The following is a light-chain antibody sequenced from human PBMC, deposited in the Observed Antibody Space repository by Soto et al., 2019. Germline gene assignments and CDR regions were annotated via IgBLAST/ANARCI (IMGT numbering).Light chain of an antibody. Sequence: QSVLTQPPSASGSPGQSVTISCTGTSSDIGGYNYVSWYQQHPGKAPKLMIYEVSKRPSGVPDRFSGSKSGNTASLTVSGLKPEVEVFYDCGSYTTSTPRQIVFGTGTKVTV. CDR2: EVS. CDR1: SSDIGGYNY. V-gene: IGLV2-8*01. CDR3: GSYTTSTPRQIV. J-gene: IGLJ1*01.